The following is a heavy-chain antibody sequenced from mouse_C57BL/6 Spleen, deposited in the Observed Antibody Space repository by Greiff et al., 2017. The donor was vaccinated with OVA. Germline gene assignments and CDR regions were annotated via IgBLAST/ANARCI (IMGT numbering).Heavy chain of an antibody. CDR3: ARWGGSSSYYAMGY. J-gene: IGHJ4*01. D-gene: IGHD1-1*01. CDR1: GYAFRSSG. Sequence: QVQLKESGPELVKPGASGKISCKASGYAFRSSGMNGVKQRPGKGLEWIGRIYPGDGDTNYNGKFKGKATLTADKSSSTAYMQLSSLTSEDSAVYFCARWGGSSSYYAMGYWGQGTSVTVSS. CDR2: IYPGDGDT. V-gene: IGHV1-82*01.